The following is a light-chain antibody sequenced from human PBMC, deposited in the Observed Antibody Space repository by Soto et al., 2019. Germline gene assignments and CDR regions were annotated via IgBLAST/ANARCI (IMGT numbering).Light chain of an antibody. V-gene: IGKV1-5*03. J-gene: IGKJ1*01. Sequence: DIKMTQSPSTLSASVGDRVTITCRATQSINNYLAWYQQKPGKAPKLLIFKASSLESGVQSRFSGSGSGTEFTLSISSLQPDDFATYYCQKYESFPRTLGQGTQVQIK. CDR1: QSINNY. CDR2: KAS. CDR3: QKYESFPRT.